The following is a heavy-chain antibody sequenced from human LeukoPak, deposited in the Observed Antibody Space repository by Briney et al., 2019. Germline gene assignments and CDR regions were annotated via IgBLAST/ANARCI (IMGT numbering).Heavy chain of an antibody. CDR1: RFTFSNFA. J-gene: IGHJ4*02. CDR3: ASLERWLQF. D-gene: IGHD5-24*01. Sequence: GGSLRLSCAASRFTFSNFAMSWVRQAPGKGLEWVSVIYSDGKTYYADSVKGRFTISRDNSKNTLFLQMNSLRAEDTAVYYCASLERWLQFWGRGTLVTVSS. V-gene: IGHV3-53*01. CDR2: IYSDGKT.